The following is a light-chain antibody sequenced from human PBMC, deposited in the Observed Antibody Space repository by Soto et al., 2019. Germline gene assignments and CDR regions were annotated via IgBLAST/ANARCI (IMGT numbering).Light chain of an antibody. V-gene: IGKV1-5*01. J-gene: IGKJ5*01. Sequence: DIQMTQSPSTLSASVGDRVTITCRASQSISTWLAWYQQKPGKAPKLLIYDASSLESGVPSRFSGSVSGTEFTLTISGLEPEDVAMYYCQHYGDSPPITFGQGTRLEIK. CDR3: QHYGDSPPIT. CDR2: DAS. CDR1: QSISTW.